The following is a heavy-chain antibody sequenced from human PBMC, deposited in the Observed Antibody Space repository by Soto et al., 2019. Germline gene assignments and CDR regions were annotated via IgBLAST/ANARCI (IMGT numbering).Heavy chain of an antibody. CDR1: GFTFSSYG. CDR3: AKGPDCSGGSCYSAN. CDR2: ISYDGSNK. J-gene: IGHJ4*02. V-gene: IGHV3-30*18. D-gene: IGHD2-15*01. Sequence: GGSLRLSCAASGFTFSSYGMHWVRQAPGKGLEWVAVISYDGSNKYYADSVKGRFTISRDNSKNTLYLQMNSLRAEDTAVYYCAKGPDCSGGSCYSANWGQGTLVTVSS.